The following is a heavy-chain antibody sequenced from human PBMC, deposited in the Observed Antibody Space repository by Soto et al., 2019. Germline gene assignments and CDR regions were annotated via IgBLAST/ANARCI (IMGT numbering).Heavy chain of an antibody. CDR2: ISYDGSNK. CDR3: AKDQLRGVRGVITYYYGMDV. CDR1: GFTFSSYG. J-gene: IGHJ6*02. D-gene: IGHD3-10*01. Sequence: QVQLVESGGGVVQPGRSLRLSCAASGFTFSSYGMHWVRQAPGKGLEWVAVISYDGSNKYYADSVKGRFTISRDNSKNTLYLQMNSLRAEDTAVYYCAKDQLRGVRGVITYYYGMDVWGQGTRSPSP. V-gene: IGHV3-30*18.